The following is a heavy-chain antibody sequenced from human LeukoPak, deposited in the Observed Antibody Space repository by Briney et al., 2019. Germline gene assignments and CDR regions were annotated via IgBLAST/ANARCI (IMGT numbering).Heavy chain of an antibody. J-gene: IGHJ6*03. CDR1: GYSISSGYY. CDR3: ARTTMVRGTYYMDV. V-gene: IGHV4-38-2*02. D-gene: IGHD3-10*01. Sequence: SETLSLTCTVSGYSISSGYYWGWIRQPPGKGLEWIGSIYHSGSTYYNPSLKSRVTISLDTSKKHFSLKLSSVTAADTAVYYCARTTMVRGTYYMDVWGKGTTVTVSS. CDR2: IYHSGST.